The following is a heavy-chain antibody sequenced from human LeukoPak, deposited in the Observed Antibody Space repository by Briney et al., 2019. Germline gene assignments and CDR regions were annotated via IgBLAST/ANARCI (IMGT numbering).Heavy chain of an antibody. D-gene: IGHD6-6*01. Sequence: ASVKVSCKASGYTFTSYFMHWIRQAPGQRLEWMGMINPSGGSTSYAQKFQGRVTMTRDTSTSTVYMELSSLRSEDTAIYYCAREIAARPGGYFDYWGQGTLVTVSS. V-gene: IGHV1-46*01. J-gene: IGHJ4*02. CDR2: INPSGGST. CDR1: GYTFTSYF. CDR3: AREIAARPGGYFDY.